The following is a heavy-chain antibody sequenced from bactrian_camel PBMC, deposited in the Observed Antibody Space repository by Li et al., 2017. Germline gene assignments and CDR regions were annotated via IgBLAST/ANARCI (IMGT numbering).Heavy chain of an antibody. CDR3: VRAQGPKFSDYVFVFGY. CDR2: RYTGDDKA. CDR1: GRTDSYNV. D-gene: IGHD4*01. J-gene: IGHJ6*01. V-gene: IGHV3S54*01. Sequence: HVQLVESGGGSVQAGGSLRLTCAASGRTDSYNVMGWFRQAPGKEREGVAARYTGDDKAYYADSVKGRFTISLNNAKNTAILEMGNLKPEDTAVYYCVRAQGPKFSDYVFVFGYWGQGTQVTVS.